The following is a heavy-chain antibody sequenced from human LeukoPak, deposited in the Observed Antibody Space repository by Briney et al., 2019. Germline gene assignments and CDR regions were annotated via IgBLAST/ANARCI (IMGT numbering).Heavy chain of an antibody. J-gene: IGHJ4*02. D-gene: IGHD4-23*01. CDR3: ARGPYGGNPFDY. CDR1: GGSFSGYY. V-gene: IGHV4-34*01. CDR2: INHSGST. Sequence: SETLSLTCAVYGGSFSGYYWSWIRQSPGKGLEWIGEINHSGSTNYNPSLKSRVTISVDTSKNQVSLKLSSVTAADTAVYFCARGPYGGNPFDYWGQGTLVTVSS.